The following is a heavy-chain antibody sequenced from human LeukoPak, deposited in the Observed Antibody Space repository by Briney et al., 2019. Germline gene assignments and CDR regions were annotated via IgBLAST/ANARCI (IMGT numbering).Heavy chain of an antibody. CDR2: TNPGGSNT. CDR1: GFTFSSYW. J-gene: IGHJ4*02. Sequence: GGSLRLSCKASGFTFSSYWMHWVRQVPGKGLVWVSRTNPGGSNTAYADSVKGRFTISRDNARNTLYLQMDSLRAEDTAVYYCARSNQADDYWGQGTLVTVSS. CDR3: ARSNQADDY. V-gene: IGHV3-74*01. D-gene: IGHD1-14*01.